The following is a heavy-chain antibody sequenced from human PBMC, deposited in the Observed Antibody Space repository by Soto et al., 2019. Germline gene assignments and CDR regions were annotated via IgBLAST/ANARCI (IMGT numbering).Heavy chain of an antibody. D-gene: IGHD2-15*01. Sequence: QVQLVQSGAEVKKPGASVKVSCKASGYTFTSYDINWVRQATGQGLEWMGWMNPNSGTTGYAQKFQGRVTMTRNTSISTAYMELSSLRSEDTAVYYCARGEGYCSGGSCYPYYFDYWGQGTLVTVSS. CDR2: MNPNSGTT. V-gene: IGHV1-8*01. J-gene: IGHJ4*02. CDR1: GYTFTSYD. CDR3: ARGEGYCSGGSCYPYYFDY.